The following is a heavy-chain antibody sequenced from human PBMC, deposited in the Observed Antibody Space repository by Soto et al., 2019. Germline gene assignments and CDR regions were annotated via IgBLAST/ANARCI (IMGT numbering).Heavy chain of an antibody. J-gene: IGHJ3*02. CDR2: IIPIFGTA. CDR1: GGRFSSYA. CDR3: ARDSPLGEVVKDYYASSGSPENGAFDT. V-gene: IGHV1-69*13. D-gene: IGHD3-22*01. Sequence: SVKVSCKASGGRFSSYAISWVRQAPGQGLEWMGGIIPIFGTANYAQKFQGRVTITADESTSTAYMELSSLRSEDTAVYYCARDSPLGEVVKDYYASSGSPENGAFDTWRQGTMVTVSS.